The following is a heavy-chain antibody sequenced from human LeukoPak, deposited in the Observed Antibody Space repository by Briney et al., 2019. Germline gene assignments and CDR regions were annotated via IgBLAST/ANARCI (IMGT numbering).Heavy chain of an antibody. J-gene: IGHJ5*02. CDR3: ARAHCSSTSCSSWFDP. CDR1: GYTFTSYD. CDR2: MNPNSGNT. Sequence: ASVKVSCKASGYTFTSYDVNWVRQATGQGLEWMGWMNPNSGNTGYAQKFQGRVTMTRNTSISTAYMELSSLRSEDTAVYYCARAHCSSTSCSSWFDPWGQGTLVTVSS. V-gene: IGHV1-8*01. D-gene: IGHD2-2*01.